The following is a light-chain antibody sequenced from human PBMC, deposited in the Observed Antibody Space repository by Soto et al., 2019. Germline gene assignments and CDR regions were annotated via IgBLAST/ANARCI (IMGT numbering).Light chain of an antibody. V-gene: IGLV2-11*01. CDR1: RSDVGGYNF. CDR2: DVG. Sequence: QSALTQPRSVSGSPGQSVTISCTGTRSDVGGYNFVSWYQQHPGKAPTLMIYDVGKRPSGVPDRFSGSKSADTASLTISGLQAEDEADYYCCSYAGNRVIFGGGTKLTVL. J-gene: IGLJ2*01. CDR3: CSYAGNRVI.